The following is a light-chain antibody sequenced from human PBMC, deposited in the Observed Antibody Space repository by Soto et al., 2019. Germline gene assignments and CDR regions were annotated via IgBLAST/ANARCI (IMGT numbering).Light chain of an antibody. J-gene: IGKJ1*01. CDR2: AAS. CDR1: QSVSSAY. CDR3: QQYGSSSTWT. V-gene: IGKV3-20*01. Sequence: EIVLTQSPGTLSLSPGERATLSCRASQSVSSAYLAWYQHKPGQTPTLLIYAASSRVTGIPDRFSGSGSGTDCTLTISRVEPEDFGVYYCQQYGSSSTWTFGQGTKVEIK.